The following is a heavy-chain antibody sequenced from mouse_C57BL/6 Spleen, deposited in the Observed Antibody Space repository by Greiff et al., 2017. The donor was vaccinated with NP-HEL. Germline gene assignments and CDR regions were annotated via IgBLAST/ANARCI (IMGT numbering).Heavy chain of an antibody. D-gene: IGHD3-2*02. CDR3: ARTAQYFDY. J-gene: IGHJ2*01. CDR1: GYTFTDYY. Sequence: EVKVQQSGPELVKPGASVKISCKASGYTFTDYYMNWVKQSHGKSLEWIGDINPNNGGTSYNQKFKGKATLTVDKSSSTAYMELRSLTSEDSAVYYCARTAQYFDYWGQGTTLTVSS. CDR2: INPNNGGT. V-gene: IGHV1-26*01.